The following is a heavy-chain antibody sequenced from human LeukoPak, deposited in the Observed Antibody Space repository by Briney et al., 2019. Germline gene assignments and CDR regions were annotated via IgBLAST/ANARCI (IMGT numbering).Heavy chain of an antibody. CDR2: IYYSGST. CDR1: GGAISWGEYD. Sequence: SEASSMNCNVSGGAISWGEYDSRWFRQPPGKGLEWIGNIYYSGSTYYNPSLKSRLTISVDTSKNQFSLKLSSVTAADTAVYYCVGDHYYYYMDVWGKGTTVTVSS. D-gene: IGHD2-21*01. CDR3: VGDHYYYYMDV. J-gene: IGHJ6*03. V-gene: IGHV4-30-4*02.